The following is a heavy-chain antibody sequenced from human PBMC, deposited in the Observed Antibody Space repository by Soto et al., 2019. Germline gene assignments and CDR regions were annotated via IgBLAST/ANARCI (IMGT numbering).Heavy chain of an antibody. CDR1: GYSFTSHG. Sequence: QVQLVQSGAEVKKPGASVKVSCKASGYSFTSHGISWVRQAPGQGLEWMGWISANSGDTNYAQKLQGRVTVTTDTSTSTAYLELRSLRSEDTAVYYCARMVRGSNIEYDHYINVWGKGTTVTVSS. J-gene: IGHJ6*03. CDR3: ARMVRGSNIEYDHYINV. V-gene: IGHV1-18*01. CDR2: ISANSGDT. D-gene: IGHD3-10*01.